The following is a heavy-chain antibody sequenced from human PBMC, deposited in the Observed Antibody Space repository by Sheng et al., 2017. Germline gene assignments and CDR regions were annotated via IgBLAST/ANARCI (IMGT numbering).Heavy chain of an antibody. V-gene: IGHV3-21*01. CDR3: ARDSSGYSSGWSSFDY. Sequence: EVQLVESGGGLVKPGGSLRLSCAASGFTFSSYSMNWVRQAPGKGLEWVSSISSSSSYIYYADSVKGRFTISRDNAKNSLYLQMNSLRAEDTAVYYCARDSSGYSSGWSSFDYWGQGTLVTVSS. D-gene: IGHD6-19*01. J-gene: IGHJ4*02. CDR2: ISSSSSYI. CDR1: GFTFSSYS.